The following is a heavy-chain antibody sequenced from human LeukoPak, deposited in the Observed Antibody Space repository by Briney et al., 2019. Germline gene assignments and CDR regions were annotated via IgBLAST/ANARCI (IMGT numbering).Heavy chain of an antibody. CDR2: VKSKPDGRTT. Sequence: GGPLRLSCAASGFTFSNVWMNWARQARGKGLEWVGRVKSKPDGRTTDYAAPVKGRFTISRDDSKSILYLQMDSLKTEDTAVYYCATIGLWGFYAVDIWGQGTLVTVSS. CDR3: ATIGLWGFYAVDI. V-gene: IGHV3-15*01. J-gene: IGHJ3*02. CDR1: GFTFSNVW. D-gene: IGHD7-27*01.